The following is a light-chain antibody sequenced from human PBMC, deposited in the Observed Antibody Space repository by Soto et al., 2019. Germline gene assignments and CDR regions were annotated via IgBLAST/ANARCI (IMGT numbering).Light chain of an antibody. Sequence: IVLKQSPGTLSLSPEERATLSCRASQSVSSSYLAWYQQKPGQAPRLLIYGASSRATGIPDRFSGSGSGTDFTLTISRLEPEDFAVYYCQQYGSSPWPFGQGTRVAIK. CDR2: GAS. J-gene: IGKJ1*01. V-gene: IGKV3-20*01. CDR1: QSVSSSY. CDR3: QQYGSSPWP.